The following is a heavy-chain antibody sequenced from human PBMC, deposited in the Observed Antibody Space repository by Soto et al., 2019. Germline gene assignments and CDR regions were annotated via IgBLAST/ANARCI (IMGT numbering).Heavy chain of an antibody. Sequence: SETLSLTCTVSGGSISSSSYYWGWIRQPPGKGLEWIGSIYYSGSTYYNPSLKSRVTISVDTSKNQFSLKRSSVTAADTAVYYCNPYYYDSSGYYFDYWGQGTLVTVSS. V-gene: IGHV4-39*01. CDR1: GGSISSSSYY. D-gene: IGHD3-22*01. CDR3: NPYYYDSSGYYFDY. J-gene: IGHJ4*02. CDR2: IYYSGST.